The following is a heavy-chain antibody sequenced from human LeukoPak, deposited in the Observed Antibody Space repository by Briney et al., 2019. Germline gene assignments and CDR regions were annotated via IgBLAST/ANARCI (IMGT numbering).Heavy chain of an antibody. CDR2: MNPNSGYT. CDR1: GYTFTNYN. J-gene: IGHJ4*02. CDR3: ARGGSSGQYGEY. D-gene: IGHD3-22*01. Sequence: ASVKVSCKASGYTFTNYNINWVRQATGQGLEWMAWMNPNSGYTGYAQKFQGRLTMTRDTSISTAYMELSSLRSEDTAVYYCARGGSSGQYGEYWGQGTLVTVSS. V-gene: IGHV1-8*01.